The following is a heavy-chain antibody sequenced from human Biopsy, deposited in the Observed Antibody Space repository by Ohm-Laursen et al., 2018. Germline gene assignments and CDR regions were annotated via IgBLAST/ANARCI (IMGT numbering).Heavy chain of an antibody. V-gene: IGHV4-59*01. D-gene: IGHD3-3*01. J-gene: IGHJ5*02. CDR2: VYNGGIT. CDR3: ARTPRDSFWSGSYKRGLWFDP. Sequence: LSLTCSVSGGSITSYYWTWIRQPPGRGLEWIGHVYNGGITNYNPSLKSRVTISKDTSKNQFSLQVNSVTAADTAVYYCARTPRDSFWSGSYKRGLWFDPWGQGTLVIVSS. CDR1: GGSITSYY.